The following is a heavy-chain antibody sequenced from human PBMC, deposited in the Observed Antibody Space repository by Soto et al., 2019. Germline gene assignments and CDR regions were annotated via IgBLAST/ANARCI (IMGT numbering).Heavy chain of an antibody. V-gene: IGHV4-31*03. CDR2: IYYSGST. Sequence: QVQLQESGPGLVKPSQTLSLTCTVSGGSISSGGYYWSWIRQHPGKGLEWIGYIYYSGSTYYNPSLERRVTISVGTSQNQFSLKLSSVTAADTAVYYCARWPQLEPRFDYWGQGTLVTVSS. D-gene: IGHD1-1*01. CDR3: ARWPQLEPRFDY. CDR1: GGSISSGGYY. J-gene: IGHJ4*02.